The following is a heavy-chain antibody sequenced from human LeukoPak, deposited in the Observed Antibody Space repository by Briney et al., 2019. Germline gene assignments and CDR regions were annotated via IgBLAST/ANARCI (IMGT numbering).Heavy chain of an antibody. V-gene: IGHV3-23*01. Sequence: GSLRLSCXASGFTXSSYAMSWVRQAPGKGLEWVSAISGSGGSTYYADSVKGRFTISRDNSKNTLYLQMNSLRAEDTAVYYCAKEEIKRAAIPDFDYWGQGTLVTVSS. CDR2: ISGSGGST. CDR1: GFTXSSYA. D-gene: IGHD2-2*02. J-gene: IGHJ4*02. CDR3: AKEEIKRAAIPDFDY.